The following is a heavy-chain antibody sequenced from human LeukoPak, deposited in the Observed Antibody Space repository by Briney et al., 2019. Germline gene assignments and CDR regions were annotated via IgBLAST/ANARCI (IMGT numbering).Heavy chain of an antibody. J-gene: IGHJ4*02. CDR3: ARDVGGSYTFDY. V-gene: IGHV1-46*01. D-gene: IGHD1-26*01. CDR1: GYTFTSYY. Sequence: ASVKVSCKASGYTFTSYYMHWVRQAPGQGLEWMGIINPSGGSTSYARKFQGRVTMTRDKSTSTVYMELSSLRSEDTAVYYCARDVGGSYTFDYWGQGTLVTVSS. CDR2: INPSGGST.